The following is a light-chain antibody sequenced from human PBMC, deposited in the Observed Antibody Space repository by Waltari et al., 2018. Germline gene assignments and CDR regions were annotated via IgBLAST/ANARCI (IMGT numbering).Light chain of an antibody. CDR2: DVS. V-gene: IGLV2-14*03. CDR1: SSDVGGYNY. Sequence: QSALTQPASVSGSPGQSITISCTGTSSDVGGYNYVSWYQQHPARAPNLMIYDVSNRPSGGSNRFSGSKSGNTASLTISGLQAEDEADYYCSSYTTSSTVVFGGGTKLTVL. J-gene: IGLJ2*01. CDR3: SSYTTSSTVV.